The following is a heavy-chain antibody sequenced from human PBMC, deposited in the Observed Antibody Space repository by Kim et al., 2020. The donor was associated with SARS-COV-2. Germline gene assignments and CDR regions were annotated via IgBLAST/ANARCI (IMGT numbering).Heavy chain of an antibody. CDR3: ARERAARPRENRYFDY. J-gene: IGHJ4*02. Sequence: GGSLRLSCAASGFTFSSYWMSWVRQAPGKGLEWVANIKQDGSEKYYVDSVKVRFTISRDNAKNSLYLQMNSLRAEDTAVYYCARERAARPRENRYFDYWGQGTLVTVSS. V-gene: IGHV3-7*01. D-gene: IGHD6-6*01. CDR2: IKQDGSEK. CDR1: GFTFSSYW.